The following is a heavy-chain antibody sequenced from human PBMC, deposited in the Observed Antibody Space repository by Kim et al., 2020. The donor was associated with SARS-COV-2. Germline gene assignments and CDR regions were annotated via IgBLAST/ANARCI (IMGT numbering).Heavy chain of an antibody. CDR1: GGSISSGGYY. J-gene: IGHJ2*01. Sequence: SETLSLTCTVSGGSISSGGYYWSWIRQHPGKGLEWIGYIYYSGSTYYNPSLKSRVTISVDTSKNQFSLKLSSVTAADTAVYYCARVVAPGITIFGVVTPYWYFDLWGRGTLVTVSS. D-gene: IGHD3-3*01. V-gene: IGHV4-31*03. CDR2: IYYSGST. CDR3: ARVVAPGITIFGVVTPYWYFDL.